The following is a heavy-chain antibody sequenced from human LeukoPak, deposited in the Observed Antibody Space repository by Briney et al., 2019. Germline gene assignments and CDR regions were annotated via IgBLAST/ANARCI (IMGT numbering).Heavy chain of an antibody. V-gene: IGHV3-7*01. Sequence: GGSLRLSCAASGFTFSGNWMSWVRQAPGKGLEWVANIKQDGSEKYYVDSVKGRFTISRDNAKNSLFLQMNSLRAEDTAVYYCAKGRGMDVWGQGTTVTVSS. CDR3: AKGRGMDV. J-gene: IGHJ6*02. CDR1: GFTFSGNW. CDR2: IKQDGSEK.